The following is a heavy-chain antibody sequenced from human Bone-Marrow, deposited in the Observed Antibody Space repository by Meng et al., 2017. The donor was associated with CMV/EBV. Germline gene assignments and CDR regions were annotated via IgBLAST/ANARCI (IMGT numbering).Heavy chain of an antibody. J-gene: IGHJ5*02. D-gene: IGHD1-7*01. Sequence: ASVKVSCKASGYTFTSYDINWVRQATGQGLEWMGWMNPNSGNTGYAQKFQGRVTMTRNTSISTAYMELSSLRSEDTAVYYCTSETLELRWFDPWGQGTLVTVSS. CDR3: TSETLELRWFDP. CDR2: MNPNSGNT. V-gene: IGHV1-8*01. CDR1: GYTFTSYD.